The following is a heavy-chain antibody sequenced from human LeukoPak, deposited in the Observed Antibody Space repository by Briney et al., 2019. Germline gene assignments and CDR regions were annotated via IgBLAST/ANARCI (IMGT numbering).Heavy chain of an antibody. D-gene: IGHD3-10*01. Sequence: SETLSLTCAVYGGSFSDYFWSWIRQPPGKGLEWIGEINHSGTTNYNPSLKSRVTIPIDTSANQFSLKLSSVTAADTAVYYCARMTRFGDFPWGQGTLVTVSS. J-gene: IGHJ5*02. CDR2: INHSGTT. CDR3: ARMTRFGDFP. V-gene: IGHV4-34*01. CDR1: GGSFSDYF.